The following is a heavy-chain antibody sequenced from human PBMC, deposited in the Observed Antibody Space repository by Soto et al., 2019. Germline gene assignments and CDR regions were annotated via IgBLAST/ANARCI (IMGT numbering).Heavy chain of an antibody. CDR3: ARKGAAASYAHYYMDV. Sequence: SETLSLTCTVSGGSISPYYWSWIRQPPGNGLECIWYVYYNGNTNYNSSLESRVTISVDTSRNRFSLNLTSATAADTAVYYCARKGAAASYAHYYMDVWGRGTAVTVSS. CDR2: VYYNGNT. D-gene: IGHD6-13*01. V-gene: IGHV4-59*01. CDR1: GGSISPYY. J-gene: IGHJ6*03.